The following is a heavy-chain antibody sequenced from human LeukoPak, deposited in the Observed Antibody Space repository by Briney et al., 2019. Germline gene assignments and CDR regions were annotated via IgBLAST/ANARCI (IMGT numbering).Heavy chain of an antibody. Sequence: GGSLRLSCAASGFTFSDFWMHWVRHAPGKGLVWVSRINSDGTTTTYADSVKGRFTISKDNAKNTLYLQMESLRAEDTAVYYCTRDLVDWGQGTLVTVSS. CDR3: TRDLVD. CDR1: GFTFSDFW. CDR2: INSDGTTT. D-gene: IGHD3-9*01. V-gene: IGHV3-74*01. J-gene: IGHJ4*02.